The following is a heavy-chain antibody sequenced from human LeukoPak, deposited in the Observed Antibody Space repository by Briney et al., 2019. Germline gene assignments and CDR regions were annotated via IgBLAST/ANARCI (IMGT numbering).Heavy chain of an antibody. CDR3: ARGVSTTGFDY. CDR1: GYTFTSYG. J-gene: IGHJ4*02. Sequence: ASVKVSCKASGYTFTSYGISWVRQAPGQGLEWMGWISAYNGNTNYAQKLQGRVTMTTDTSTSTAYMELSSLKPDDMAVYYCARGVSTTGFDYWGQGTLVTVSS. V-gene: IGHV1-18*03. CDR2: ISAYNGNT. D-gene: IGHD2/OR15-2a*01.